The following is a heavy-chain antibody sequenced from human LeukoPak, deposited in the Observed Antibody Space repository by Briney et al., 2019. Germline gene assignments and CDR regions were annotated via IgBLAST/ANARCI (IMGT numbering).Heavy chain of an antibody. CDR1: GFTFSLYD. CDR3: ARGPNSNWSGLDF. V-gene: IGHV3-13*01. Sequence: GGSLRLSCAASGFTFSLYDMHWVRQATGKSLEWVSGIGTVGDTYYADSVKGRFTISRDNAKNTLYLQVNNLRAEDTAVYYCARGPNSNWSGLDFWGQGTLLTVSS. D-gene: IGHD6-6*01. J-gene: IGHJ4*02. CDR2: IGTVGDT.